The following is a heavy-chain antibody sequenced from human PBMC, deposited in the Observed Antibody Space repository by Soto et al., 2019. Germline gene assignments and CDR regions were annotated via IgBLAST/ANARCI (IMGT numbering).Heavy chain of an antibody. CDR1: GDSVSSNTSA. D-gene: IGHD6-19*01. CDR3: ARGVAGSGFDL. CDR2: TYYRSNWRH. V-gene: IGHV6-1*01. Sequence: SQTLSLTCAISGDSVSSNTSAWNWIRSSPSRGLEWLGRTYYRSNWRHDYAVSVKSRITVNPDTSKNHFSLQLNSVTPDDTAVYYCARGVAGSGFDLWGQGTLVTVSS. J-gene: IGHJ4*02.